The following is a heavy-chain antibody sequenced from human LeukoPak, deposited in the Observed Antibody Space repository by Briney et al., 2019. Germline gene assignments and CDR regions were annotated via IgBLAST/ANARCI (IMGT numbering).Heavy chain of an antibody. D-gene: IGHD6-13*01. J-gene: IGHJ4*02. CDR2: ISGSGGTT. V-gene: IGHV3-23*01. Sequence: GGSLRLSCAASGFTFSNYAMSWVRQAPGKGLEWVLTISGSGGTTYYADSVKGRFTISRDNSKNTLYLQMNSLRAEDTAVYYCATQLVLDYWGQGTLVTVSS. CDR3: ATQLVLDY. CDR1: GFTFSNYA.